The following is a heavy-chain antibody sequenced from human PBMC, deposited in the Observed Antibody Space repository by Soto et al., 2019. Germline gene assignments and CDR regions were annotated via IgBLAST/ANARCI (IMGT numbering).Heavy chain of an antibody. CDR1: GFTFRGYG. CDR3: AKGGVGSTSNAFDI. CDR2: ISYDGSNK. D-gene: IGHD1-26*01. Sequence: GGSLRLSCAASGFTFRGYGMHWVRQAPGKGLEWVTVISYDGSNKYYADSVKGRFTISRDNSKNTLYLQMHSLRPEDTALYYCAKGGVGSTSNAFDIWGRGTMVTVSS. V-gene: IGHV3-30*18. J-gene: IGHJ3*02.